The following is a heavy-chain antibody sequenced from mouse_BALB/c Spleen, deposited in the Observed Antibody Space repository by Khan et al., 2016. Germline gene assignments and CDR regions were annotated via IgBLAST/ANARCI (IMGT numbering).Heavy chain of an antibody. CDR2: IRSKSNNYAT. CDR1: GFTFNTYA. D-gene: IGHD1-1*01. J-gene: IGHJ1*01. V-gene: IGHV10-1*02. Sequence: EVQLVESGGGLVQPKGSLKLSCAASGFTFNTYAMNWVRQAPGKGWEWVARIRSKSNNYATYYADSVKDRFTISRDDSQSMLYLQMKNLKTEDSAMYYCVRHYYGSNWYFDVWGAGTTVTVSS. CDR3: VRHYYGSNWYFDV.